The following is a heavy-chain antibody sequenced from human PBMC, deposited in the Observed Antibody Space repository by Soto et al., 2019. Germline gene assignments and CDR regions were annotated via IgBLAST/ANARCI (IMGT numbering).Heavy chain of an antibody. CDR2: ISGSGGST. CDR3: AKDRAGLRYFDWYYYYYMDV. CDR1: GFTFSSYA. J-gene: IGHJ6*03. D-gene: IGHD3-9*01. V-gene: IGHV3-23*01. Sequence: EVQLLESGGGLVQPGGSLRLSCAASGFTFSSYAMSWVRQAPGKGLEWVSAISGSGGSTYYADSVEGRFTISRDNSKNTLYLQMNSLRAEDTAVYYCAKDRAGLRYFDWYYYYYMDVWGKGTTVTVSS.